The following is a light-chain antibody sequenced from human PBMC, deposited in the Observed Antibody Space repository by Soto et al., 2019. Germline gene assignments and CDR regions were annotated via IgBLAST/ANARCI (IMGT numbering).Light chain of an antibody. CDR3: QQYNNWPPT. CDR1: QNVFTN. Sequence: EIVMTQSPAILSVSSWERATLSFMASQNVFTNLAWYQQKPGQAPRLLIYGASTRATGIPARLSGSGSGTEFTLTISSLQSEDFAVYYCQQYNNWPPTFGQGTRLEI. V-gene: IGKV3-15*01. J-gene: IGKJ5*01. CDR2: GAS.